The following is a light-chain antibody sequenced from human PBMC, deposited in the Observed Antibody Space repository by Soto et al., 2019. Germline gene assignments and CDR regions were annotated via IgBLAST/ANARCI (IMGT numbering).Light chain of an antibody. CDR2: EVS. V-gene: IGLV2-14*01. CDR1: SSDVGGYNY. J-gene: IGLJ1*01. CDR3: SSYTISSTYV. Sequence: QSALTQPASVSGPPGQSITISCTGASSDVGGYNYVSWYQQHPGKAPKLMIYEVSNRPSGVSNRFSGSKSGNTASLTISWLQAEDEADYYCSSYTISSTYVFGAGTKVTVL.